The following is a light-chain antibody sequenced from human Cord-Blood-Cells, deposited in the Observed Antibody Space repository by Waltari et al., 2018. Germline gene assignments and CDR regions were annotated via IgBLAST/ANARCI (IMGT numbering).Light chain of an antibody. CDR2: GPS. CDR3: QQYGSSPPGGT. J-gene: IGKJ1*01. CDR1: QSVSSRY. Sequence: EIVLTHSPDTLSLYPGERATLSCRASQSVSSRYLAWYQQKPGQAPRLLTYGPSSRATGMPDRFSGSGSGTDFTLTIRRLEPEDFAVYYCQQYGSSPPGGTFRQGTKVEIK. V-gene: IGKV3-20*01.